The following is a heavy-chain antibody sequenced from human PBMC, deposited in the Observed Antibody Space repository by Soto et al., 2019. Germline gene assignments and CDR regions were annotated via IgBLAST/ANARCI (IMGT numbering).Heavy chain of an antibody. J-gene: IGHJ4*02. CDR1: GYTITSYA. D-gene: IGHD3-22*01. CDR3: TTLHYYDSSGHEY. Sequence: ASAKPSCKESGYTITSYARHWVHHSPGQRLEWMGWINAGNGNTKYSQKFQGRVTITRDTSASTAYMELNSLKTEDTAVYYCTTLHYYDSSGHEYWGQGTLVTVSS. CDR2: INAGNGNT. V-gene: IGHV1-3*01.